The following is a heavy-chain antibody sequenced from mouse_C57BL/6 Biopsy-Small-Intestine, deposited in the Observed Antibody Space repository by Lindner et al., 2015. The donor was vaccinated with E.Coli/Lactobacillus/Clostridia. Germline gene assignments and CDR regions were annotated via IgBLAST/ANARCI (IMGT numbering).Heavy chain of an antibody. CDR1: GYTFTDYY. CDR3: ARLESGLGRRFAY. Sequence: EVQLQESGPVLVKPGASVKMSCKASGYTFTDYYMNWVKQSHGKSLEWIGVINPYNGGTSYNQKFKGKATLTVDKSSSTAYMELNSLTSEDSAVYYCARLESGLGRRFAYWGQGTLVTVSA. CDR2: INPYNGGT. V-gene: IGHV1-19*01. D-gene: IGHD4-1*01. J-gene: IGHJ3*01.